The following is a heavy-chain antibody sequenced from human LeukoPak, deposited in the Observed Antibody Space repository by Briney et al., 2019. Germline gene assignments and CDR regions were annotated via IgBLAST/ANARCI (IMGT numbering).Heavy chain of an antibody. V-gene: IGHV3-30-3*01. CDR2: TSDDGSAK. J-gene: IGHJ4*02. CDR1: GFTFSSYA. Sequence: GRSLGLSCAASGFTFSSYAMHWVRQAPGKGLQWLALTSDDGSAKYYADSVKGRFTISRDNSQNTLYLQMNSLRADETAIYYCARAPGGFHGDYSPIAYWGQGTLVTVSS. D-gene: IGHD4-17*01. CDR3: ARAPGGFHGDYSPIAY.